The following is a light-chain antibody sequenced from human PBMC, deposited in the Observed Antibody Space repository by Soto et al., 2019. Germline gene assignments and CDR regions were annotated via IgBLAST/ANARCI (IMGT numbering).Light chain of an antibody. J-gene: IGKJ1*01. CDR1: QSISSW. CDR3: QEHGSSPRT. V-gene: IGKV1-5*03. CDR2: KAS. Sequence: DIQMTQSPSTLSASVGDRVTITFRASQSISSWLAWYQQKPGKAPKGLIYKASTLESGAPSRFSGSGSGTDFTLTISRLEPEDFAVYYCQEHGSSPRTFGQGTKVDIK.